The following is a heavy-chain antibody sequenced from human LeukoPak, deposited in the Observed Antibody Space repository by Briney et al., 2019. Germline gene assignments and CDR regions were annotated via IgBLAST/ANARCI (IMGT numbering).Heavy chain of an antibody. J-gene: IGHJ4*02. Sequence: GGSLRLSCAASGFTFSSYAMSWVRQAPGKGLEWVSAISGSGGSTYYADSVKGRFTISRDNSKNTLYLQMNSLRAEDTAVYYCARSTRDILTGYYSDYWGQGTLVTVSS. V-gene: IGHV3-23*01. CDR2: ISGSGGST. D-gene: IGHD3-9*01. CDR3: ARSTRDILTGYYSDY. CDR1: GFTFSSYA.